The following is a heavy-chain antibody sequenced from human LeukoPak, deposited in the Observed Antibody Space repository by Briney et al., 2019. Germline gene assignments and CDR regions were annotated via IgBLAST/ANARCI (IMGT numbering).Heavy chain of an antibody. J-gene: IGHJ6*02. CDR2: INCDGSST. V-gene: IGHV3-74*01. CDR1: GFTFSSYW. Sequence: GGSLRLSCAASGFTFSSYWMHWVRQAPGKGLVWVSRINCDGSSTSYADSVKGRFTISRDNAKNTLYLQMNSLRAEDTAVYYCARRNWNRSYYYYGMDVWGQGTTVTVSS. D-gene: IGHD1-1*01. CDR3: ARRNWNRSYYYYGMDV.